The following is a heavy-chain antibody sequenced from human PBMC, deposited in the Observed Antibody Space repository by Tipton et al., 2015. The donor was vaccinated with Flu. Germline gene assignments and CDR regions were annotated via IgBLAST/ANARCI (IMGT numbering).Heavy chain of an antibody. CDR1: GGSIRSNSHY. CDR3: ARDLWNDRRAYYYYGVDV. V-gene: IGHV4-39*07. D-gene: IGHD1-1*01. Sequence: TLSLTCTVSGGSIRSNSHYWGWIRQPPGKGLEWIGSIYYSGSAYYNPSLKSRVTISVDSSKNEFSLTLASLTAADTAVYYCARDLWNDRRAYYYYGVDVWDQGP. J-gene: IGHJ6*02. CDR2: IYYSGSA.